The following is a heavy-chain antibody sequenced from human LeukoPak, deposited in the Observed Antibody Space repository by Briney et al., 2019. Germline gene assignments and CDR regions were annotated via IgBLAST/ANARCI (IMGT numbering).Heavy chain of an antibody. J-gene: IGHJ3*02. CDR1: GFTFSSYA. V-gene: IGHV3-23*01. CDR3: AKNSLVFRGNDAFDI. CDR2: ISGSGGST. D-gene: IGHD3-10*01. Sequence: GGSLRLPCAASGFTFSSYALSWVRQAPGKGLEWVSTISGSGGSTYYAYSVTGRFTISRDNSKNTLYLQMNSLRAEDTAVYYCAKNSLVFRGNDAFDIWGQGTMVTVSS.